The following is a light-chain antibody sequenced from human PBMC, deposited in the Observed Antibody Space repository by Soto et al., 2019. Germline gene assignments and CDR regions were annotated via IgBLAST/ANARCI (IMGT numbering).Light chain of an antibody. CDR3: SSYAGSPRV. Sequence: QSALTQPPSASGSPGQSVTISCTGTSSDVGGYNYVSWYQQHPGKAPKLMIYEVSKRPSGVPDRFSGSKSGNTASLTVSGLQAADEADYYGSSYAGSPRVFGTGTKLTVL. V-gene: IGLV2-8*01. CDR2: EVS. J-gene: IGLJ1*01. CDR1: SSDVGGYNY.